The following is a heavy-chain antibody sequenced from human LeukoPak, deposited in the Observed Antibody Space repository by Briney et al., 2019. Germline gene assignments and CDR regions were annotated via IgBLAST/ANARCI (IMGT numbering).Heavy chain of an antibody. V-gene: IGHV3-74*01. D-gene: IGHD5-18*01. CDR1: GFTFSSYW. CDR3: AKGTAMGPYFDY. Sequence: GGSLRLSCAASGFTFSSYWMHWVCQAPGKGLVWVSRINSDGSSTTYADSVKGRFTISRDNSKNTLYLQMNSLRAEDTAVYYCAKGTAMGPYFDYWGQGTLVTVSS. CDR2: INSDGSST. J-gene: IGHJ4*02.